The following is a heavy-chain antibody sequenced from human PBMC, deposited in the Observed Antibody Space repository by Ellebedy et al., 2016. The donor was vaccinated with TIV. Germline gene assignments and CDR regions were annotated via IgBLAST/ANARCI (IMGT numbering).Heavy chain of an antibody. D-gene: IGHD1-1*01. V-gene: IGHV1-18*01. J-gene: IGHJ6*02. CDR2: ISAYNGNT. Sequence: AASVKVSCKASGYTFTSYGISWVRQAPGQGLEWMGWISAYNGNTNYAQKLQGRVTMTTDTSTSTAYMELRSLRSDDTAVYYCARGTFTTGTTHYYYYGMDVWGQGTTVTVSS. CDR1: GYTFTSYG. CDR3: ARGTFTTGTTHYYYYGMDV.